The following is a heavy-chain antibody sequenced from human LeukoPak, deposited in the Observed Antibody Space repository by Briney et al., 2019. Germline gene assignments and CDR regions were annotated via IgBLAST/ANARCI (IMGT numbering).Heavy chain of an antibody. V-gene: IGHV4-61*08. CDR2: IYYSGST. Sequence: SETLSLTCTVSGGSISSGDYYWSWIRQPPGKGLEWIGYIYYSGSTNYNPSLKSRVTISVDTSKNQFSLKLSSVTAADTAVYYCARHGGRDYGTSTGAFDIWGQGTMVTVSS. J-gene: IGHJ3*02. CDR3: ARHGGRDYGTSTGAFDI. CDR1: GGSISSGDYY. D-gene: IGHD4-17*01.